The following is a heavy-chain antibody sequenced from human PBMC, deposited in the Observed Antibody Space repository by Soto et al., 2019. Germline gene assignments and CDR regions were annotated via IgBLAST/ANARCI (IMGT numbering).Heavy chain of an antibody. CDR1: GFTFSSYS. D-gene: IGHD2-2*03. Sequence: LRLSCAASGFTFSSYSMNWVRQAPGKGLEWVSSISSSSSYIYYADSVKGRFTISRDNAKNSLYLQMNSLRAEDTAVYYCASGYCSSTSCHPMDAFDIWGQGTMVTVSS. V-gene: IGHV3-21*01. CDR3: ASGYCSSTSCHPMDAFDI. J-gene: IGHJ3*02. CDR2: ISSSSSYI.